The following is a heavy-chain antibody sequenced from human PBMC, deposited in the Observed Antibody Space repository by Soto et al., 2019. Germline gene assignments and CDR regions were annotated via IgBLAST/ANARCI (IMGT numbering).Heavy chain of an antibody. CDR3: ARENLGYDILTGSPSGMDV. J-gene: IGHJ6*02. D-gene: IGHD3-9*01. CDR2: IYYSGST. V-gene: IGHV4-59*01. Sequence: SETLSLTCTVSGGSISSYYWSWIRQPPGKGLEWIGYIYYSGSTNYNPPLKSRVTISVDTSKNQFSLKLSSVTAADAAVYYCARENLGYDILTGSPSGMDVWGQGTTVTVSS. CDR1: GGSISSYY.